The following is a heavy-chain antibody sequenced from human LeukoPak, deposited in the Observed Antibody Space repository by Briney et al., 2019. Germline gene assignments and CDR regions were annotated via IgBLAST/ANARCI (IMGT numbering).Heavy chain of an antibody. CDR3: ARGDYSNYGEPYYYYYMDV. D-gene: IGHD4-11*01. J-gene: IGHJ6*03. Sequence: SETLSLTCTVSGGSISSYYWSWIRQPAGKGLEWIGRIYTSGSTNYNPSLKSRVTMSVDTSKNQFSLKLSSVTAADTAVYYCARGDYSNYGEPYYYYYMDVWGKGTTVTVSS. CDR2: IYTSGST. CDR1: GGSISSYY. V-gene: IGHV4-4*07.